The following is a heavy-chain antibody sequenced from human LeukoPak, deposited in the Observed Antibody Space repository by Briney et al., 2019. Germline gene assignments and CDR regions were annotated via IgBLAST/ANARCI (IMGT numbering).Heavy chain of an antibody. J-gene: IGHJ4*02. CDR3: ARDPVRYSGTPYFDY. CDR1: GFTFSSYG. Sequence: PGRSLRLSCAASGFTFSSYGMHWVRQAPGKGLEWVAVIWYDGSNKYYADSVKGRFTISRDNSKNTLYLQMNSLRAEDTAVYYCARDPVRYSGTPYFDYWGQGTLVTVSS. V-gene: IGHV3-33*01. D-gene: IGHD1-26*01. CDR2: IWYDGSNK.